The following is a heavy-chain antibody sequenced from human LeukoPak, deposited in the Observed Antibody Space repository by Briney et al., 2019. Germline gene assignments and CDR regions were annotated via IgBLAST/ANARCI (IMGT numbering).Heavy chain of an antibody. CDR1: GYTFTSYG. V-gene: IGHV1-18*01. D-gene: IGHD3-10*01. J-gene: IGHJ3*02. CDR3: ARHRGWFGELLLIGAFDI. CDR2: ISAYNGNT. Sequence: GASVKVSCKASGYTFTSYGISWVRQAPGQGLEWMGWISAYNGNTNYAQKFQGRVTMTTDTSTSTAYMELWSLRSDDTAVYYCARHRGWFGELLLIGAFDIWGQGTMVTVSS.